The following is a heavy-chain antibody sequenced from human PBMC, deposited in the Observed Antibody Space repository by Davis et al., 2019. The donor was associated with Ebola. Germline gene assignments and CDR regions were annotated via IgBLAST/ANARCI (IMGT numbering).Heavy chain of an antibody. CDR3: ARDFYDFERMGAFDI. D-gene: IGHD3-3*01. J-gene: IGHJ3*02. V-gene: IGHV4-34*01. CDR2: INHSGST. Sequence: SETLSLTCAVYGGSFSGYYWSWIRQPPGKGLEWIGEINHSGSTNYNPSLKSRVTISVDTSKNQFSLKLSSVTAADTAVYYCARDFYDFERMGAFDIWGQGTMVTVSS. CDR1: GGSFSGYY.